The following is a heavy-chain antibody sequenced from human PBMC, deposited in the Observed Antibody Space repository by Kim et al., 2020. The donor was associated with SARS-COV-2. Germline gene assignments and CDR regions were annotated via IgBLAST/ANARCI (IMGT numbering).Heavy chain of an antibody. CDR2: MSYDGSNK. CDR3: ARDGDGYYYGMDV. J-gene: IGHJ6*02. D-gene: IGHD2-21*01. V-gene: IGHV3-30*04. Sequence: GGSLRLSCAASGFTFSSYAMHWVRQAPGKGLEWVAVMSYDGSNKYYADSVKGRFTISRDNSKNTMYLQMNSLRAEDTAVYYCARDGDGYYYGMDVWGQGTTITVSS. CDR1: GFTFSSYA.